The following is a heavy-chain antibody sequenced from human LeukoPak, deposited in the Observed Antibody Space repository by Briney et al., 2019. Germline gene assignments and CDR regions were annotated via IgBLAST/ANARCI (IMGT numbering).Heavy chain of an antibody. J-gene: IGHJ4*02. Sequence: QTGGSLRLSCAASGFIFSSYSMSWVRQAPGKGLEWVSVIYSGGSTYYADSVKGRFTISRDNSKNTLYLQMNSLRAEDTAVYYCAREYGENYFDYWGQGTLVTVSS. CDR2: IYSGGST. D-gene: IGHD3-10*01. V-gene: IGHV3-53*01. CDR1: GFIFSSYS. CDR3: AREYGENYFDY.